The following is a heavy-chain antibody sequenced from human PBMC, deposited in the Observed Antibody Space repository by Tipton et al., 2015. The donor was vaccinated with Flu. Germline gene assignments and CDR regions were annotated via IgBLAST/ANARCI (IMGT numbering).Heavy chain of an antibody. J-gene: IGHJ6*02. CDR1: GFTFSSYG. D-gene: IGHD2-2*01. CDR3: AKCRTWDIVAVPPDV. Sequence: QLVQSGGGVVQPGRSLRLSCAASGFTFSSYGMHWVRQAPGKGLEWVAVISYDGSNKYYADSVKGRFTISRDNSKNTLYLQMNSLRAEDTAVYYYAKCRTWDIVAVPPDVLGQGTPAPVSS. V-gene: IGHV3-30*18. CDR2: ISYDGSNK.